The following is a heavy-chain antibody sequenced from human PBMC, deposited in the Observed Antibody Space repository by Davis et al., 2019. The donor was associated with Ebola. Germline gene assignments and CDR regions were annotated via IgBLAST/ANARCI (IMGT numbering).Heavy chain of an antibody. CDR1: GFTFYRYE. CDR2: ISGSATST. D-gene: IGHD6-25*01. J-gene: IGHJ4*02. CDR3: TNTKAYSSGFED. V-gene: IGHV3-48*03. Sequence: GGSLRLSCAASGFTFYRYEMNWVRQAPGKGLEWVSYISGSATSTFYADSVKGRFTISRDNARDSLYLQMNSLRAEDTAVYYCTNTKAYSSGFEDWGQGTVVTVSS.